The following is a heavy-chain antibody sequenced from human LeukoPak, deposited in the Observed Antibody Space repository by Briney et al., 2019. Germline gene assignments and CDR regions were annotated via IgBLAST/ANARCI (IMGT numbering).Heavy chain of an antibody. Sequence: GGSLTLSCAASGFRFSTFGMSWVRQAPGKGLEWVSYISSGGGTIFYADSVKGRFTISRDNAENSLYLQMNSLRDEDTAVYYCARAMRSGYDYWGQGTLVTVSS. V-gene: IGHV3-48*02. CDR3: ARAMRSGYDY. CDR2: ISSGGGTI. D-gene: IGHD5-12*01. CDR1: GFRFSTFG. J-gene: IGHJ4*02.